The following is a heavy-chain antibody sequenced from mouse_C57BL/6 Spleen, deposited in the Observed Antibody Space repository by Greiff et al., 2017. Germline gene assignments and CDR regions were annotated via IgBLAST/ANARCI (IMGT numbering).Heavy chain of an antibody. CDR3: TRSVAGLDYYAMDY. V-gene: IGHV1-15*01. J-gene: IGHJ4*01. D-gene: IGHD2-2*01. CDR2: IDPETGGT. CDR1: GYTFTDYE. Sequence: QVQLQQSGAELVRPGASVTLSCKASGYTFTDYEMPWVKQTPVHGLEWIGAIDPETGGTAYNQKFKGKAILTADKSSSTAYMELRSLTSEDSAVYYCTRSVAGLDYYAMDYWGQGTSVTVSS.